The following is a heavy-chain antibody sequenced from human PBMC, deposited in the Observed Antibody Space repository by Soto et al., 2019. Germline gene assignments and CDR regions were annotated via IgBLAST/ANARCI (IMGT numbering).Heavy chain of an antibody. J-gene: IGHJ4*02. CDR1: GFTFSSYW. CDR2: MNMDGNRI. V-gene: IGHV3-74*01. Sequence: EVQLVESGGGLVQPGGSLRLSCAASGFTFSSYWMHWVRQAPGKGLEWVSRMNMDGNRISYVDSVKGRCTISRDNAKNTVDMEMNGGRVEDTAVYYCVRGWGDRYDGHGYLGRHWGQGSLVTVSS. CDR3: VRGWGDRYDGHGYLGRH. D-gene: IGHD3-22*01.